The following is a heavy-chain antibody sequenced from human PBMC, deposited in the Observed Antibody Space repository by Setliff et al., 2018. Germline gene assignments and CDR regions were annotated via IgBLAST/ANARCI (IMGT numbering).Heavy chain of an antibody. J-gene: IGHJ6*03. CDR3: ARSGGIGNYDWDV. Sequence: LRLSCAASGFTVSSNYMNWVRQAPGQGLEWVASIDTSSYWIYYADSVKGRFAISRDDAKKSLYLQMNSLGAEDTAVYYCARSGGIGNYDWDVWGKGTTVTVSS. D-gene: IGHD3-16*01. CDR2: IDTSSYWI. V-gene: IGHV3-21*01. CDR1: GFTVSSNY.